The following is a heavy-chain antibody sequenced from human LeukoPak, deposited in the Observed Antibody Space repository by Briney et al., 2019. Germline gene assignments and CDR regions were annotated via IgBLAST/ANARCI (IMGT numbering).Heavy chain of an antibody. CDR3: ARGPSSGWHRLDY. Sequence: SETLSLTCTVSGGSISDYYWSWIRRPPGNGLEWIGYIYYSGGTNYNPSLKSRVTISVDTSKNQLSLKLSSVTAADTAVYYCARGPSSGWHRLDYWGQGTLVTVSS. CDR1: GGSISDYY. D-gene: IGHD6-19*01. J-gene: IGHJ4*02. CDR2: IYYSGGT. V-gene: IGHV4-59*01.